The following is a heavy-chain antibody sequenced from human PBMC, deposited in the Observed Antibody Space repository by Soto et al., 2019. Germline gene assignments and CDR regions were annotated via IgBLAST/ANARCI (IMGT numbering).Heavy chain of an antibody. CDR3: ARHPLPYSSGWYPLYYFDY. D-gene: IGHD6-19*01. CDR1: GGSISSSSYY. V-gene: IGHV4-39*01. J-gene: IGHJ4*02. CDR2: IYYSGST. Sequence: QLQLQESGPGLVKPSETLSLTCTVSGGSISSSSYYWGWIRQPPGKGLEWIGSIYYSGSTYYNPSLKSRVTISVDTSKNQFSLKLSSVTAADTAVYYCARHPLPYSSGWYPLYYFDYWGQGTLVTVSS.